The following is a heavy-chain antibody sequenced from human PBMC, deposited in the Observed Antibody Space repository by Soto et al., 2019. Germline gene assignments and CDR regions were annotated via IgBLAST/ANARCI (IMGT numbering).Heavy chain of an antibody. CDR3: ARLPYCSAGSCYEWAFDY. CDR1: GYTFTSYD. J-gene: IGHJ4*02. Sequence: ASVKVSCKASGYTFTSYDINWVRQATGQGLEWMGWINAYNGDTHYAQNLQGRVTMTTATSTSTAYMELRTLRSDDTAVYYCARLPYCSAGSCYEWAFDYWDQGTLVTVSS. V-gene: IGHV1-18*01. D-gene: IGHD2-15*01. CDR2: INAYNGDT.